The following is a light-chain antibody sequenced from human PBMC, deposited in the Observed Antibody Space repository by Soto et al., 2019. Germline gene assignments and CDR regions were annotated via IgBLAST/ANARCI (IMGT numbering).Light chain of an antibody. CDR1: SSDVGANTY. Sequence: QSALTQPPSASGSPGQSVTISCTGTSSDVGANTYVSWYQQHPGKAPKIVIYEVTKRPSGVPDRFSGSKSGNTASLTVSGLQAEDEADYYCCLYAGTNRPFGTGTKLTVL. V-gene: IGLV2-8*01. CDR3: CLYAGTNRP. CDR2: EVT. J-gene: IGLJ1*01.